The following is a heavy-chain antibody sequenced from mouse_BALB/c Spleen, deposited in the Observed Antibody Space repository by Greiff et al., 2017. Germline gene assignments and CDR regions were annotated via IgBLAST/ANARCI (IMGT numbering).Heavy chain of an antibody. J-gene: IGHJ3*01. CDR2: IYPGDGDT. D-gene: IGHD2-12*01. CDR3: ARSGALSSFAY. CDR1: GYTFTSYW. V-gene: IGHV1-87*01. Sequence: QVQLQQSGAELARPGASVKLSCKASGYTFTSYWMQWVKQRPGQGLEWIGAIYPGDGDTRYTQKFKGKATLPADKSSSTAYMQLSIWASEDSAVYYCARSGALSSFAYWGQGTLVTVSA.